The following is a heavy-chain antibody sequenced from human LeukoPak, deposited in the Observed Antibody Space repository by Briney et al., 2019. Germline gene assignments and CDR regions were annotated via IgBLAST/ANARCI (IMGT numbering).Heavy chain of an antibody. CDR3: ARAGPLGDAFDI. V-gene: IGHV1-69-2*01. D-gene: IGHD3-16*01. CDR2: VDPEDGET. CDR1: GYTFTDYY. J-gene: IGHJ3*02. Sequence: ASVKVSCKVSGYTFTDYYMHWVQQAPGKGLEWMGLVDPEDGETIYAEKFQGRVTITADTSTDTAYMELSSLRSDDTAVYYCARAGPLGDAFDIWGQGTMVTVSS.